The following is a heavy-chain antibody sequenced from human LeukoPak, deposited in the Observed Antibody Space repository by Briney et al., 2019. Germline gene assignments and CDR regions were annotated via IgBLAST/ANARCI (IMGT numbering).Heavy chain of an antibody. Sequence: GGSLRLSCAASGFTFSSYSMNWVRQAPGKGLEWVSYISSSSITIYYADSVKGRFTISRDNAKNSLSLQMNSLRAEDTAVYYCARVLHKRNYDSSGYYGYWGQGTLVTVSS. J-gene: IGHJ4*02. CDR3: ARVLHKRNYDSSGYYGY. D-gene: IGHD3-22*01. V-gene: IGHV3-48*01. CDR1: GFTFSSYS. CDR2: ISSSSITI.